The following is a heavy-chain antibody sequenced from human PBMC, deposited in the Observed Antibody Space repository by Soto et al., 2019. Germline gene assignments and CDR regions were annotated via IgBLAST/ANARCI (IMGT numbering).Heavy chain of an antibody. J-gene: IGHJ5*02. V-gene: IGHV4-59*01. CDR3: ARDDPFDP. Sequence: QVRLQESGPQLVKPSATLSLTCTVSGGAFRSYFWSWIRQPPGKGLEWIGNIHSSGKSNYNPSFKSRVSMSIDPSKNRFSVTLTSVTAADTAVYYCARDDPFDPWGQGMLVTVSS. CDR1: GGAFRSYF. CDR2: IHSSGKS.